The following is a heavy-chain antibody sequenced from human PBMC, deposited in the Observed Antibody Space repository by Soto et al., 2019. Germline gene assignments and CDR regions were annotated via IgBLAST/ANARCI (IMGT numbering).Heavy chain of an antibody. CDR2: VHPNSGGT. CDR3: AKELQRGMAV. Sequence: QVHLVQSGAEVKQPGASVKVSCKASGYTFSVYHMHWVRQAPGQGLEWMGWVHPNSGGTNYAQSFEGRVTMPRDTSINTAYMELSRLTYDDTAVYYCAKELQRGMAVWGQGTTVTVSS. D-gene: IGHD4-4*01. J-gene: IGHJ6*02. V-gene: IGHV1-2*02. CDR1: GYTFSVYH.